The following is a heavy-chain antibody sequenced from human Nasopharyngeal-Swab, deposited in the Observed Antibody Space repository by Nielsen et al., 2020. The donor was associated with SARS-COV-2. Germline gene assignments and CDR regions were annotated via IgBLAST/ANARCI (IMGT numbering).Heavy chain of an antibody. D-gene: IGHD6-19*01. V-gene: IGHV5-51*01. CDR2: IYPGDPDT. CDR1: GYSFTSYW. Sequence: GGSLRLSCKGSGYSFTSYWIGWVRQMPGKGLEWMGIIYPGDPDTRYSPSFQGQVTISADKSISTAYLQWSSLKASDTAMYYCARQGAVAGYYYYYMDVWGKGTTVTVSS. J-gene: IGHJ6*03. CDR3: ARQGAVAGYYYYYMDV.